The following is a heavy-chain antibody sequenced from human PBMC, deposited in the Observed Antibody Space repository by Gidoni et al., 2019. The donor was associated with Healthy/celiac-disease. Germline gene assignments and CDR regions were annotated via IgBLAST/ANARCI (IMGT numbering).Heavy chain of an antibody. D-gene: IGHD5-12*01. CDR2: INPNRGGT. J-gene: IGHJ4*02. Sequence: QAQLVQSGAEAKKPRASVTVSCKPSGYTFTGYYMHWVRQAPGRGLEWMGRINPNRGGTNYAQKLQGRVTMTRDTSISTAYIERSRLRSDDTAVYYCARGAGWLQNPDFDYWGQGTLVTVSS. CDR3: ARGAGWLQNPDFDY. CDR1: GYTFTGYY. V-gene: IGHV1-2*06.